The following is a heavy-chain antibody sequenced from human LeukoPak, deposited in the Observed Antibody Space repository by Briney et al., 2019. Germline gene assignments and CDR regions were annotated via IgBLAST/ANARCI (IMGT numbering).Heavy chain of an antibody. CDR3: ARVNGKSGSTIYYFDY. D-gene: IGHD2-2*01. J-gene: IGHJ4*02. CDR2: IIPMLGIA. CDR1: GGTFSSYA. V-gene: IGHV1-69*04. Sequence: WASVKVSCKASGGTFSSYAISRVRRAPGQGLEWMVRIIPMLGIANYAQKFQGRVTITADKSTSTAYMELSSLRSEDTAVYYCARVNGKSGSTIYYFDYWGQGTLVTVSS.